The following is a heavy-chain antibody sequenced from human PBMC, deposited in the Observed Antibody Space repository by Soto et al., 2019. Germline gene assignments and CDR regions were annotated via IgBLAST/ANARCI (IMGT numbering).Heavy chain of an antibody. V-gene: IGHV4-59*01. CDR2: VYYSGST. Sequence: KTSETLSLTCTVSGGSISSYYWSWIRQPPGKGLEWIGCVYYSGSTNYNPSLKSRVTISVDTSKNQFSLKLSSVTAADTAVYYCARDAGGLEAATYYYGMDVWGLGTTVTVSS. D-gene: IGHD6-13*01. J-gene: IGHJ6*02. CDR3: ARDAGGLEAATYYYGMDV. CDR1: GGSISSYY.